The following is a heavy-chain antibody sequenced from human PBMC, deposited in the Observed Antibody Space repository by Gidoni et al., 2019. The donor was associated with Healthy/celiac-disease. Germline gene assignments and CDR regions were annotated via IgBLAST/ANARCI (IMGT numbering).Heavy chain of an antibody. Sequence: QVQLVQSGAEVKKPGASVKVSCKASGYTFTSYYMHWVRQAPGQGLEWMGIINPSGGSTSYAQKFQGRVIMTRDTSTSTVYMELSSLRSEDTAVYYCAREVMITFGGVIVETYGMDVWGQGTTVTVSS. CDR3: AREVMITFGGVIVETYGMDV. CDR1: GYTFTSYY. J-gene: IGHJ6*02. D-gene: IGHD3-16*02. CDR2: INPSGGST. V-gene: IGHV1-46*03.